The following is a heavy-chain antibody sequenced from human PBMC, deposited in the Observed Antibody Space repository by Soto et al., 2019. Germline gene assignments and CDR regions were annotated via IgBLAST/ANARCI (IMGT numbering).Heavy chain of an antibody. Sequence: GGSLRLSCAASGLTFSSYAMSWVRQAPGKGLEWVSGIVGSAGSTYYADSVKGRFTISRDNAKNSLYLQMNSLRAEDTAVYYCVRAYSSGRSDAFAIWGQGTMVPV. J-gene: IGHJ3*02. CDR3: VRAYSSGRSDAFAI. V-gene: IGHV3-23*01. CDR1: GLTFSSYA. D-gene: IGHD6-19*01. CDR2: IVGSAGST.